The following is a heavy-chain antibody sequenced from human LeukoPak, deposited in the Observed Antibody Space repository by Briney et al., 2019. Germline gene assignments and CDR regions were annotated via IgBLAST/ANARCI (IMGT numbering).Heavy chain of an antibody. CDR3: ARHAYYDFVTGLFDP. V-gene: IGHV4-39*01. D-gene: IGHD3-3*01. CDR1: GGSISSSNYY. Sequence: SETLSLTCTVSGGSISSSNYYWGWIRQPPGKGLEWIGSIYYSGNTYYNPSLKSRVTISVDTSKNHFSLSLNSVTAADTAMYYCARHAYYDFVTGLFDPWGQGTLVTVSS. CDR2: IYYSGNT. J-gene: IGHJ5*02.